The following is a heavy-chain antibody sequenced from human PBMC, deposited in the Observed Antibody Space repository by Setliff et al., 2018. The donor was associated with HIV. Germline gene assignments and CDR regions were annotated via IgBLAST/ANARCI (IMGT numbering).Heavy chain of an antibody. D-gene: IGHD3-10*01. CDR2: ISGSGDST. Sequence: GGSLRLSCAPSGFTFGSYAMSWVRQAPGKGLEWVSVISGSGDSTFYADSLKGRFTISRDNSKNTLYLQMNSLRAEDTAVYYCARDSDYYGSGNYYRLGDKWYFDLWGRGTLVTVSS. J-gene: IGHJ2*01. V-gene: IGHV3-23*01. CDR1: GFTFGSYA. CDR3: ARDSDYYGSGNYYRLGDKWYFDL.